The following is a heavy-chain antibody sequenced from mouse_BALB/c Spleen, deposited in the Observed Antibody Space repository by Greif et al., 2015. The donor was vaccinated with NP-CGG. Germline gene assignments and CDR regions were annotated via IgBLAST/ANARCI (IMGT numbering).Heavy chain of an antibody. V-gene: IGHV5-12-2*01. CDR1: GFTFSSYT. CDR2: ISNGGGST. CDR3: ARHDNYAMDY. J-gene: IGHJ4*01. Sequence: EVQLQQSGGGLVQPGGSLKLSCAASGFTFSSYTMSWVRQTPEKRLEWVAYISNGGGSTYYPDTVKGRFTISRDNAKNTLYLQMSSLKSEDTAMYYCARHDNYAMDYWGQGTSVTVSS.